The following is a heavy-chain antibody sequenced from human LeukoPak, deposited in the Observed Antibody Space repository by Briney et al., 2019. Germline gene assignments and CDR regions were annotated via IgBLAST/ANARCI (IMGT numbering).Heavy chain of an antibody. CDR2: IWYDGSNK. V-gene: IGHV3-33*01. Sequence: SGGSLRLSCAASGFTFSSYGMHWVRQAPGKGLEWVAVIWYDGSNKYYADSVKGRFTISRDNSKNTLYLQMNSLRAEDTAVYYCARDFWSGYYYYYGMDVWGQGTTVTVSS. CDR3: ARDFWSGYYYYYGMDV. D-gene: IGHD3-3*01. CDR1: GFTFSSYG. J-gene: IGHJ6*02.